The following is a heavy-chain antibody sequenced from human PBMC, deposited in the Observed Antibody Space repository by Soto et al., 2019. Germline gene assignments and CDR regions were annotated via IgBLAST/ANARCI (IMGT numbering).Heavy chain of an antibody. CDR2: IYYSGST. D-gene: IGHD6-19*01. CDR1: GGSISSYY. Sequence: SETLSLTCTVSGGSISSYYWSWIRQPPGKGLEWIGYIYYSGSTNYNPSLKSRVTISVDTSKNQFSLKLSSVTAADTAVYYCARDRGSSGWYGEFDYWGQGTLVTSPQ. J-gene: IGHJ4*02. V-gene: IGHV4-59*01. CDR3: ARDRGSSGWYGEFDY.